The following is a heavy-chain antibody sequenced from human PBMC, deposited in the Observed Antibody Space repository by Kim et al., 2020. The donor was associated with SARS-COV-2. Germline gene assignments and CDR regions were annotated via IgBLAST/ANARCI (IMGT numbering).Heavy chain of an antibody. V-gene: IGHV1-18*01. D-gene: IGHD3-10*01. CDR2: ISAYNGNT. CDR1: GYTFTSYG. Sequence: ASVKVSCKASGYTFTSYGISWVRQAPGQGLEWMGWISAYNGNTNYAQKLQGRVTMTTDTSTSTAYMELRSLRSDDTAVYYCARATYYYGSGSYSTPPDYWGQGTLVTVSS. J-gene: IGHJ4*02. CDR3: ARATYYYGSGSYSTPPDY.